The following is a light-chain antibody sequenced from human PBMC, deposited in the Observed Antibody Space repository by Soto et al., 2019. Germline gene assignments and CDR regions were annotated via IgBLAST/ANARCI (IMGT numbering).Light chain of an antibody. Sequence: EKVLTKSPGTMSLSPGEGATLSCRVSQIGRSNYLVWYQFKPGQTPRLLVYDASRRTTGIPDRYSVSGSMEDLTLTISTLDPEESAVYFCQQYGTSPYTFGQGTTLEIK. J-gene: IGKJ2*01. CDR2: DAS. CDR1: QIGRSNY. V-gene: IGKV3-20*01. CDR3: QQYGTSPYT.